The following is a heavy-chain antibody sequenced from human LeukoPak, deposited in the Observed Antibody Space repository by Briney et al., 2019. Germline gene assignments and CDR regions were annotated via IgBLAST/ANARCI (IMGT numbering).Heavy chain of an antibody. Sequence: GGSLRFSCAASGFTVSSNYMSWVRQAPGKGLEWVSVIYSGGSTYYADSVKGRFTMSRDNSKNTLYLQMNRLRAEDTAVYFCARDQPFSIFGVVIIPYGMDLWGQGTTVTVSS. CDR3: ARDQPFSIFGVVIIPYGMDL. V-gene: IGHV3-66*01. CDR2: IYSGGST. CDR1: GFTVSSNY. J-gene: IGHJ6*02. D-gene: IGHD3-3*02.